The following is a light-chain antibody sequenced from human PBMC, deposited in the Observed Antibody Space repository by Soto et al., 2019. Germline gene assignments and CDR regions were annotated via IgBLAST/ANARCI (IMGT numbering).Light chain of an antibody. V-gene: IGKV3-20*01. CDR1: QSVSSIY. CDR3: QQYGSSRWT. J-gene: IGKJ1*01. Sequence: EIVLTQSPGTLSLSPGERATLSCRASQSVSSIYVAWYQQKPGQAPRLLIYGASSRATGIPHRFSGSGSGTDFTLTISRLEPEDVAVYYCQQYGSSRWTFGQGTRVEI. CDR2: GAS.